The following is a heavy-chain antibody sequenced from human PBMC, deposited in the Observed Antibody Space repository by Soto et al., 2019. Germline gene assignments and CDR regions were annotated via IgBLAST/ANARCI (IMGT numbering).Heavy chain of an antibody. D-gene: IGHD3-22*01. CDR2: ISGSGGST. CDR1: GFTFSSYA. V-gene: IGHV3-23*01. Sequence: EVQLLESGGDLVQPGGSLRLSCVASGFTFSSYAMSWVRQAPGKGLECVSGISGSGGSTYYADSVKGRFTISRDNSKNTLYLQMNSLRAEDTAVYYCAKSGSSSGYYYVDAEYFQHWGQGTLVTVSS. J-gene: IGHJ1*01. CDR3: AKSGSSSGYYYVDAEYFQH.